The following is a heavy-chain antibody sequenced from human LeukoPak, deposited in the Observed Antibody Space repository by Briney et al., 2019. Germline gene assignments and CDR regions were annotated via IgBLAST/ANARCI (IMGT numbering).Heavy chain of an antibody. CDR3: ARAIGYCSSTSCSPIGYYYYGMDV. D-gene: IGHD2-2*01. CDR1: GYTFTGYY. Sequence: ASVKVSCKASGYTFTGYYMHWVRQAPGQGLEWMGWINPNSGGTNYAQKFQGRVTMTRDTSISTAYMELSRLRSDDTAVYYCARAIGYCSSTSCSPIGYYYYGMDVGGQGTTVTVSS. J-gene: IGHJ6*02. CDR2: INPNSGGT. V-gene: IGHV1-2*02.